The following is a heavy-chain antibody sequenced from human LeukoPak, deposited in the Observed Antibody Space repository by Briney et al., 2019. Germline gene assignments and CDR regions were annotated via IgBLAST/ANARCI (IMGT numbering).Heavy chain of an antibody. D-gene: IGHD1-26*01. CDR3: AKAGRKRHSGSYYYYYYMDV. CDR2: INPNSGGT. V-gene: IGHV1-2*02. Sequence: GASVKVSCKASGYTFTGYYMHWVRQAPGQGLEWMGWINPNSGGTNYAQKFQGRVTMTRDTSISTAYMELSRLRSDDTAVYYCAKAGRKRHSGSYYYYYYMDVWGKGTTVTVSS. CDR1: GYTFTGYY. J-gene: IGHJ6*03.